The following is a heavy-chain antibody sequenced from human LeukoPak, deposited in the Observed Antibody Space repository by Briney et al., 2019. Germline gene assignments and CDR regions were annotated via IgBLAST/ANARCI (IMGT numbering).Heavy chain of an antibody. D-gene: IGHD5-12*01. V-gene: IGHV1-69*04. Sequence: SVKVSCKASGGTFSSYAISWVRQAPGQGLEWMGRIIPILGIANYAQKFQGRVTITADKSTSTAYMELSSLRSKDTAVYYCARDPLRDGYMAAFDIWGQGTMVTVSS. CDR3: ARDPLRDGYMAAFDI. CDR1: GGTFSSYA. CDR2: IIPILGIA. J-gene: IGHJ3*02.